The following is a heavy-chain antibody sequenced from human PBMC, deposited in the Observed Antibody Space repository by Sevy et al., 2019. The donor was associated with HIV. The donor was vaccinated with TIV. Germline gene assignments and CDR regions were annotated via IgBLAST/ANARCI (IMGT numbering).Heavy chain of an antibody. J-gene: IGHJ6*02. CDR1: GFTFSHHG. CDR3: ARAEYGGNPYDYGMGV. D-gene: IGHD2-15*01. V-gene: IGHV3-33*01. Sequence: GGSLRLSCAASGFTFSHHGMHWVRQAPGKGLEWVAVIWHDGSNKYYADSVKGRFTISRDNSKNTLYLQMNNLRADDTAVYYCARAEYGGNPYDYGMGVWGQGTTVTVSS. CDR2: IWHDGSNK.